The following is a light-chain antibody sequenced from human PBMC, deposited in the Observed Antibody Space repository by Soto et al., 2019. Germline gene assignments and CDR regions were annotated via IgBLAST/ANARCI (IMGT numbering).Light chain of an antibody. CDR2: GAS. V-gene: IGKV1-9*01. CDR3: QQLFMYPPT. Sequence: IQLTQSPSSLSASMGDRVTITCRASQGIINYLAWYQQKPGKAPKLLIYGASTLQGGVPSRFSGSGSGTDFTLTVSSLQPEDLATYYCQQLFMYPPTFGPGNKADIK. CDR1: QGIINY. J-gene: IGKJ3*01.